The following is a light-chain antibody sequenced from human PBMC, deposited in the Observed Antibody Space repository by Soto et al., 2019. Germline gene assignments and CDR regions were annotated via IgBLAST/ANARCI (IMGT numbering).Light chain of an antibody. V-gene: IGLV1-40*01. Sequence: QSSLTQPTSVSGAPGQSVTISCTGRSSNIGAGYDVHWYQQLPGTAPKLLIYGNTNRPSGVPDRFSGSKSGTSASLAITGLQAEDEADYYCQSYDNSLSGHVFGTGTKVTVL. CDR1: SSNIGAGYD. CDR2: GNT. J-gene: IGLJ1*01. CDR3: QSYDNSLSGHV.